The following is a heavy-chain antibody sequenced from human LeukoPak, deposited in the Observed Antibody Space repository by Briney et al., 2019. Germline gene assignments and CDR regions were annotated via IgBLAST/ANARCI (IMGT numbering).Heavy chain of an antibody. CDR2: INPNSGGT. CDR1: GYTFTGYY. Sequence: ASVKVSCKASGYTFTGYYMHWVQQAPGQGLEWMGWINPNSGGTNYAQKFQGRVTMTRDTSISTAYMELSRLRSDDTAVYYCVILAVAGTGADYWGQGTLVTVSS. D-gene: IGHD6-19*01. CDR3: VILAVAGTGADY. V-gene: IGHV1-2*02. J-gene: IGHJ4*02.